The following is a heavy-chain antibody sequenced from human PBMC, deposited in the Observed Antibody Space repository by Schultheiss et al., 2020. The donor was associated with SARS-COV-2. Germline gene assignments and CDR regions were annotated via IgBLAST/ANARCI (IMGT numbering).Heavy chain of an antibody. CDR3: ARNCGGDCYSSLAFDI. Sequence: SETLSLTCTVSGGSISSSSYYWGWIRQPAGKGLEWIGEINHSGSTNYNPSLKSRVTISVDTSKNQFSLKLSSVTAADTAVYYCARNCGGDCYSSLAFDIWGQGTMVTVSS. J-gene: IGHJ3*02. CDR1: GGSISSSSYY. V-gene: IGHV4-61*05. CDR2: INHSGST. D-gene: IGHD2-21*02.